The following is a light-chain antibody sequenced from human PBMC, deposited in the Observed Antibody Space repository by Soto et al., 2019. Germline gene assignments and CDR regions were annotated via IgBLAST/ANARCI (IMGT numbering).Light chain of an antibody. J-gene: IGLJ2*01. CDR1: SSNIKSNY. CDR3: AAWDDSLSGVV. CDR2: STN. V-gene: IGLV1-47*02. Sequence: QSVLTQPPSASGTPGQRVTISCSGSSSNIKSNYVYWYQQLPGTAPKLLIYSTNQRPSGVPDRFSGSKSGTSASLAISGLRSEDEADYYCAAWDDSLSGVVFGGGTQLTVL.